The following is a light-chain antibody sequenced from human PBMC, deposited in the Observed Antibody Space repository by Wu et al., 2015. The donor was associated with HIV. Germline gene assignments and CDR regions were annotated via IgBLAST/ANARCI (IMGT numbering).Light chain of an antibody. CDR3: QQYDGSPLT. CDR2: GAS. V-gene: IGKV3-20*01. J-gene: IGKJ4*01. CDR1: QSVSSNY. Sequence: EIVLTQSPDTLSLSPGERATLSCRASQSVSSNYLVWYQQKPGQAPRLLIYGASNRAAGIPDRFSGSGSETDFTLTINRLEPEDFAVYYCQQYDGSPLTFGGGTKVEIK.